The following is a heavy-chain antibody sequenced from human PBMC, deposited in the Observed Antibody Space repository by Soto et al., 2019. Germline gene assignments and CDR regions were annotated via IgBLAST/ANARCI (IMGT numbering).Heavy chain of an antibody. D-gene: IGHD2-15*01. CDR2: IYYSGST. Sequence: TLSLTCTVSGGSISSGDYYWSWIRQPPGKGLEWIGYIYYSGSTYYNPSLKSRVTISVDTSKNQFSLKLSSVTAEDTAVYYCVKDMQLWRLDSWGQGTLVTVSS. V-gene: IGHV4-30-4*01. CDR3: VKDMQLWRLDS. J-gene: IGHJ4*02. CDR1: GGSISSGDYY.